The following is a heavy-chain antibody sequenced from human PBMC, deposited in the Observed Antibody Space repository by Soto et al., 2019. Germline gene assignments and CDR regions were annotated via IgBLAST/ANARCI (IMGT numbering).Heavy chain of an antibody. CDR3: ARDDHQGY. V-gene: IGHV1-3*01. Sequence: GASVKVSCKTSGYTFINYGISWVRQAPGQRPEWMGWISACNDNRKYSQKFQGRVTITRDTSASTAYMELSSLRSEDTAVYYCARDDHQGYWGQGTLVTVSS. D-gene: IGHD2-2*01. CDR2: ISACNDNR. J-gene: IGHJ4*02. CDR1: GYTFINYG.